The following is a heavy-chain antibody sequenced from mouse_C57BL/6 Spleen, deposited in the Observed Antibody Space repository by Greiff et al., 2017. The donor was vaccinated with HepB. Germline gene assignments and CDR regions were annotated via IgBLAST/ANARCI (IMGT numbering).Heavy chain of an antibody. V-gene: IGHV5-16*01. CDR3: ARDGYDGYHYFDY. J-gene: IGHJ2*01. Sequence: EVKVVESEGGLVQPGSSMKLSCTASGFTFSDYYMAWVRQVPEKGLEWVANINYDGSSTYYLDSLKSRFIISRDNAKNILYLQMSSLKSEDTATYYCARDGYDGYHYFDYWGQGTTLTVSS. CDR2: INYDGSST. D-gene: IGHD2-3*01. CDR1: GFTFSDYY.